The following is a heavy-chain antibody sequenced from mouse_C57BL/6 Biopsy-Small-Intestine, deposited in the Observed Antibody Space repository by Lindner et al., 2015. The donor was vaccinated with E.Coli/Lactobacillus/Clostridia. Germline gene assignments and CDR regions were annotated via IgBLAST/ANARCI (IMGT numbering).Heavy chain of an antibody. V-gene: IGHV1-82*01. J-gene: IGHJ3*01. CDR1: GYAFSSSW. CDR3: AEYGPYDYDED. CDR2: IYPGDGDT. D-gene: IGHD2-4*01. Sequence: VQLQESGPELVKPGASVKISCKASGYAFSSSWMNWVKQRPGKGLEWIGRIYPGDGDTNYNGKFKGKATLTADKSSSTAYMQLSSLTSEDSAVYFCAEYGPYDYDEDWGQGTLVTVSA.